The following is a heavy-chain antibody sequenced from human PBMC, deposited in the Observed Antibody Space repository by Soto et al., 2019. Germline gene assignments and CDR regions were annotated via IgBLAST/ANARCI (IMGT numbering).Heavy chain of an antibody. J-gene: IGHJ2*01. Sequence: QVQLQESGPGLVEPSRTLSLTCVVSGGSISSTNWWSWVRQPPGKGLEGIGEIYRSGTTNYNPSLKNRVTIAVDKSTDQFSLNLSSLNSADPAVYYCATDHSGHDYDLWGRGTLVTVSS. CDR3: ATDHSGHDYDL. CDR2: IYRSGTT. D-gene: IGHD2-15*01. V-gene: IGHV4-4*02. CDR1: GGSISSTNW.